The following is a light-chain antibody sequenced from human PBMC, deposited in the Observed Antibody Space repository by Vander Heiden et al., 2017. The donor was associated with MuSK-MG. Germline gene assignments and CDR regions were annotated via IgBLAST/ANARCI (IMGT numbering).Light chain of an antibody. Sequence: DIQMTQSPSSLSASVGDRVTITCRASQSISSFFNWYQQKPGKAPKLLIYDASSLQRGVPSRFSGRGSGTDFTLTITSLQPEDFATYYCQQSDSTPWTFGQGTKVEIK. V-gene: IGKV1-39*01. J-gene: IGKJ1*01. CDR3: QQSDSTPWT. CDR1: QSISSF. CDR2: DAS.